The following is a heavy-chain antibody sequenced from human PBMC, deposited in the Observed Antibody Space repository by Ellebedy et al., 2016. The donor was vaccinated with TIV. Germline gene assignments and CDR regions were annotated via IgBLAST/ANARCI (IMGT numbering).Heavy chain of an antibody. CDR1: GDSISSGGYS. CDR2: IYHTGTT. J-gene: IGHJ6*03. V-gene: IGHV4-30-2*01. Sequence: SETLSLTXAVSGDSISSGGYSWSWIRQPPGKGLEWIGYIYHTGTTYYNPSLKSRVTISVDRSKNQFSLKLNSVTAADTAVYYCARALAPFYMDVWGKGTTVTVSS. CDR3: ARALAPFYMDV.